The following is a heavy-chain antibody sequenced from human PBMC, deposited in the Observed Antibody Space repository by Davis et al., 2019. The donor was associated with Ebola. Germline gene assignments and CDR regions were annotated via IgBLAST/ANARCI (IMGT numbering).Heavy chain of an antibody. D-gene: IGHD3-16*02. V-gene: IGHV3-23*01. Sequence: GESLKISCTASGFTSGCCAMNWVRQAPGKGLEWVSGISGSGGRTHSADSVKGRFTVSRDNSKNTLYLQMNSLRAEDTAVYYCAKDLRDVWGSYRYGPLDYWGQGTLVTVSS. J-gene: IGHJ4*02. CDR2: ISGSGGRT. CDR3: AKDLRDVWGSYRYGPLDY. CDR1: GFTSGCCA.